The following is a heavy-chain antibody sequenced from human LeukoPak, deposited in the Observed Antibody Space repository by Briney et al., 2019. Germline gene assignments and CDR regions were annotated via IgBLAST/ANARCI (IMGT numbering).Heavy chain of an antibody. Sequence: PGGSLRLSCAASGFTFSSYSMNWVRQAPGKGLEWVSSISSSSSYIYYADSVKGRFTISRDNAKNSLYLQMNSLRAEDTAVYYCARGAYCGGDCYSPYDAFDIWGQGTMVTVSS. J-gene: IGHJ3*02. CDR1: GFTFSSYS. D-gene: IGHD2-21*02. CDR3: ARGAYCGGDCYSPYDAFDI. CDR2: ISSSSSYI. V-gene: IGHV3-21*01.